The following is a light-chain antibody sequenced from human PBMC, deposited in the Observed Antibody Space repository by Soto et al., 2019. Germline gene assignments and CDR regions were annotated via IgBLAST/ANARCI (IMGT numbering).Light chain of an antibody. J-gene: IGLJ2*01. CDR1: TLGDKY. Sequence: SYELTQTPSVSVSPGQTASITCSGDTLGDKYTCWYQQRPGQSPVLVIYQDNKRPSGIPERFSGSNSGDTATLTISGTQAMDEADYYCQAWDISTVVFGGGTQLTVL. CDR3: QAWDISTVV. CDR2: QDN. V-gene: IGLV3-1*01.